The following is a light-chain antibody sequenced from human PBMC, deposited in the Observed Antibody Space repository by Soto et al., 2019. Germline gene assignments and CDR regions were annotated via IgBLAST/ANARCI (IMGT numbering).Light chain of an antibody. CDR1: ELGDKY. J-gene: IGLJ2*01. V-gene: IGLV3-1*01. Sequence: SYELTQSPSVSVSPGQTATITCSGDELGDKYACWYQHKPGQSPVLVIYQGNKRPSGIPERFSGSNSGITATLTISGTQAMDEADYYCQAWDDSSVVFGGGTKLTVL. CDR3: QAWDDSSVV. CDR2: QGN.